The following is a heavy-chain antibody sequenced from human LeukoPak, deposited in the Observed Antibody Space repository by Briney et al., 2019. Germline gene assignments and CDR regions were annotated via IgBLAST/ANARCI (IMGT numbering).Heavy chain of an antibody. J-gene: IGHJ5*02. D-gene: IGHD6-13*01. CDR3: TRRAAAAGYNWFDP. V-gene: IGHV3-49*04. Sequence: GGSLRLSCAASGFTFSNAWMSWVRQAPGKGLEWVGFIRSKAYGGTTEYAASVKGRFTISRDDSKSIAYLQMNSLKTEDTAVYYCTRRAAAAGYNWFDPWGQGTLVTVSS. CDR2: IRSKAYGGTT. CDR1: GFTFSNAW.